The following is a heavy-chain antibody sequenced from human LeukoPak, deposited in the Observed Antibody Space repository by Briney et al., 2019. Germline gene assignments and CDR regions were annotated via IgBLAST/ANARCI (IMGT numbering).Heavy chain of an antibody. CDR2: ISAYNGNT. Sequence: VASVTVSFKASGYTFTSYGISWVRQAPGQGLEWMGWISAYNGNTNYAQKLQGRVTMTTDTSTSTAYMELRSLRSDDTAVYYCAREKGELLFFASSWFDPWGQGTLVTVSS. J-gene: IGHJ5*02. D-gene: IGHD1-26*01. CDR3: AREKGELLFFASSWFDP. V-gene: IGHV1-18*01. CDR1: GYTFTSYG.